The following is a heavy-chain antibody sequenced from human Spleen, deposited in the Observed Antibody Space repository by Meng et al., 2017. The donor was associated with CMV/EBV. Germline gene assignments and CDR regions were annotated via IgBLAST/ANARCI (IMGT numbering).Heavy chain of an antibody. D-gene: IGHD6-13*01. CDR2: ISGSGGST. Sequence: LSLTCAASGFTFSSYAMSWVRQAPGKGLEWVSAISGSGGSTYYADSVKGRFTISRDNSKNTLYLQMNSLRAEDTAVYYCAKGRRSSWDWFDPWGQGTLVTVSS. J-gene: IGHJ5*02. V-gene: IGHV3-23*01. CDR1: GFTFSSYA. CDR3: AKGRRSSWDWFDP.